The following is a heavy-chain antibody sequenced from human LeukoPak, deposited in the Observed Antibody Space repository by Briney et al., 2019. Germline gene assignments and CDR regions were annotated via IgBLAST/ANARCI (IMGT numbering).Heavy chain of an antibody. J-gene: IGHJ4*02. CDR2: ISSSGSTI. CDR1: GFTFSSYE. Sequence: GSLRLSCAASGFTFSSYEMNWVRQAPGKGLEWVSYISSSGSTIYYADSVKGRFTISRDNAKNSLYLQMNSLRAEDTAVYYCAKDFHVVVAATADYWGQGTLVTVSS. V-gene: IGHV3-48*03. CDR3: AKDFHVVVAATADY. D-gene: IGHD2-15*01.